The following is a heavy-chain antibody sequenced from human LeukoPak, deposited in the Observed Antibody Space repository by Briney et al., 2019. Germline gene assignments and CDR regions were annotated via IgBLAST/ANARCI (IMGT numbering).Heavy chain of an antibody. D-gene: IGHD6-19*01. CDR3: ARDIAVALSSEY. CDR1: GFTFSDYY. CDR2: ISSSGSTI. Sequence: GGSLRLSRAAAGFTFSDYYMSWIRQAPGKGLEWVSYISSSGSTIYYADSVKGRFTISRDNAKNSLYLQMNSLRAEDTAVYYCARDIAVALSSEYWGQGTLVTVSS. V-gene: IGHV3-11*04. J-gene: IGHJ4*02.